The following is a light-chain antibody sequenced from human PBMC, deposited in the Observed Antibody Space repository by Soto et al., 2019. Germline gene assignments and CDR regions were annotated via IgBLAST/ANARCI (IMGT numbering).Light chain of an antibody. CDR1: SSNIGSNT. Sequence: SALTQPPSASGTPGQRVTISCSGSSSNIGSNTVNWYQQLPGTAPKLLIYSTNQRPSGVPDRFSGSKSGTSASLAISGLQSEDEADYYCAAWDDSLNGPRFGGGTKRTVL. V-gene: IGLV1-44*01. CDR2: STN. CDR3: AAWDDSLNGPR. J-gene: IGLJ3*02.